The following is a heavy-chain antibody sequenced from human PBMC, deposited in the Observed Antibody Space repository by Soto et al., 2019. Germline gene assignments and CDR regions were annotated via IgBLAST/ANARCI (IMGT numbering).Heavy chain of an antibody. J-gene: IGHJ4*02. CDR2: ISSDGSRI. CDR3: AAATVATWNY. D-gene: IGHD5-12*01. CDR1: GFTFSSYW. V-gene: IGHV3-74*01. Sequence: GGSLRLSCAASGFTFSSYWMNWVRQGPGKGLEWVSRISSDGSRITYADSVKGRFTISRDNAKNTLYLQMNNLRAEDTAVYYCAAATVATWNYWGQGTLVTVSS.